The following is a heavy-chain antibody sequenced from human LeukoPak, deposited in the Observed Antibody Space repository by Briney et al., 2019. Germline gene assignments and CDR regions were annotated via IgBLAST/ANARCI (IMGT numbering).Heavy chain of an antibody. CDR3: ARGPRYGESGYNLGPY. CDR2: INPDSGGT. Sequence: ASVKVSCKASGYTFTGFYMHWVRQAPGQGLEWMGWINPDSGGTNYAQNFQGRVTVTRDTSISTAYMELSRLTSDDTAVYYCARGPRYGESGYNLGPYWGQGTLVTVSS. V-gene: IGHV1-2*02. D-gene: IGHD5-12*01. CDR1: GYTFTGFY. J-gene: IGHJ4*02.